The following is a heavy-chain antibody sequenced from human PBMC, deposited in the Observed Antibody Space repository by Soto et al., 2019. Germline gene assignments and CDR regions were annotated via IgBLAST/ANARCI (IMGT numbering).Heavy chain of an antibody. J-gene: IGHJ5*02. Sequence: QVQLVQSGAEVKKPGASVKVSCKASGYTFTSYDINWVRQATGQGHEWMGWMNPNSGNTGYAQKFQGRVTMTRNTFISTSYMELSGLRSEDTAVYYCARLLERRGRRFDPWGQGTLVTVSS. V-gene: IGHV1-8*01. CDR1: GYTFTSYD. D-gene: IGHD1-1*01. CDR3: ARLLERRGRRFDP. CDR2: MNPNSGNT.